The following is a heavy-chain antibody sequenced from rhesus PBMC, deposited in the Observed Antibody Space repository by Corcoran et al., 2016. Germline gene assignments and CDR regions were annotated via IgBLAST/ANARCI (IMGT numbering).Heavy chain of an antibody. D-gene: IGHD3-34*01. CDR1: GSSISSSW. V-gene: IGHV4-80*01. CDR2: INGNSGST. J-gene: IGHJ6*01. CDR3: ARGLVGSQGS. Sequence: QVQLQESGPGLVKPSETLSLTSAVSGSSISSSWWSWLRQPPGRGMEWIGEINGNSGSTYYNPSLKSRVTISKDASKNQFSLKLSSVTAADTAVYYCARGLVGSQGSWGQGVVVTVSS.